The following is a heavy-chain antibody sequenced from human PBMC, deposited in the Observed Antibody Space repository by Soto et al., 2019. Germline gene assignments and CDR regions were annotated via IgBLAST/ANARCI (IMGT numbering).Heavy chain of an antibody. J-gene: IGHJ6*03. CDR1: GYTFTSYA. CDR2: INAGYGNT. V-gene: IGHV1-3*01. Sequence: ASVKVSCKASGYTFTSYAMHWVRQAPGQRPEWMGWINAGYGNTKYSQKFQDRVTFTTDTSTSTAYMELRSLRSDDTAVYYCARDGSGHNYYYYMDVWGKGTTVTVS. CDR3: ARDGSGHNYYYYMDV. D-gene: IGHD2-2*03.